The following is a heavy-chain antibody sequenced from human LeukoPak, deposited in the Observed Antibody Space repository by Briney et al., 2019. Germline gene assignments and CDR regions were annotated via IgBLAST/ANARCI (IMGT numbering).Heavy chain of an antibody. CDR2: ISYDGSNK. J-gene: IGHJ6*04. CDR3: AKDRDPGGTDV. Sequence: PGGSLRLSCSASGFTFSSYAMHWVRQAPGKGLEWVAVISYDGSNKYYADSVKGRFTISRDNSKNTLYLQMNSLRAEDTAVYYCAKDRDPGGTDVWGKGTTVTVSS. CDR1: GFTFSSYA. V-gene: IGHV3-30*04. D-gene: IGHD3-10*01.